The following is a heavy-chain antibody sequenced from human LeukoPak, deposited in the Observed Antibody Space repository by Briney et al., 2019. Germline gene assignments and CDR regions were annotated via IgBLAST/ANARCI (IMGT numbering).Heavy chain of an antibody. CDR2: IKQDESEK. J-gene: IGHJ5*02. CDR1: GFTFSDYY. CDR3: ARIQYYYDSSGPHRT. D-gene: IGHD3-22*01. V-gene: IGHV3-7*01. Sequence: PGGSLRLSCAASGFTFSDYYMSWVRQAPGEGLEWVANIKQDESEKYYVDSVKGQFTISRDNAKNSLYLQMNSLRAEDTAVYYCARIQYYYDSSGPHRTWGQGTLVTVSS.